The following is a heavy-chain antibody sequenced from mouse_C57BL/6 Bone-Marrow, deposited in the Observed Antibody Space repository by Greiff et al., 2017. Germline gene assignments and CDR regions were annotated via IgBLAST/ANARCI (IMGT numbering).Heavy chain of an antibody. CDR1: GFSLTSYG. CDR3: ARNLRLLRFAY. D-gene: IGHD2-3*01. CDR2: IWSGGST. J-gene: IGHJ3*01. V-gene: IGHV2-2*01. Sequence: VQLVESGPGLVQPSQSLSITCTVSGFSLTSYGVHWVRQSPGKGLEWLGVIWSGGSTDYNAAFISRLSISKDNSKSQVFFKMNSLQADDTAIYYCARNLRLLRFAYWGQGTLVTVSA.